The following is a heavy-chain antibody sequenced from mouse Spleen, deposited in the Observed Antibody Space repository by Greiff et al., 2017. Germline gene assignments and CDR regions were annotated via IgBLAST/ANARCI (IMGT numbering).Heavy chain of an antibody. CDR3: ASLDYCYGGAVGY. J-gene: IGHJ4*01. V-gene: IGHV5-9*04. CDR2: ISSGGGNT. Sequence: EVKLLESGAGLVKPGASLKLSCAASGYTFSSYAMSWVRQTPEKRLEWVATISSGGGNTYYKDSVKGRSTITRDTAKNTLYLQMSSLTSEDSAMCYCASLDYCYGGAVGYWGQRTPVTGSP. CDR1: GYTFSSYA. D-gene: IGHD1-2*01.